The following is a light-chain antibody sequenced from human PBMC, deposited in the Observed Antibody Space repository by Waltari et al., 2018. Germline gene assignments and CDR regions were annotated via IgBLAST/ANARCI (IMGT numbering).Light chain of an antibody. CDR1: QDITYF. Sequence: DIQMTQSPSSLSASVGDRVTITCQASQDITYFLNWYQQKPGKAPQLLIYVATNLEPGVPSRFSGSGSGTEFSFTISSLQPEDIATYYCQQFDNLPITFGQGTRLDIK. V-gene: IGKV1-33*01. J-gene: IGKJ5*01. CDR3: QQFDNLPIT. CDR2: VAT.